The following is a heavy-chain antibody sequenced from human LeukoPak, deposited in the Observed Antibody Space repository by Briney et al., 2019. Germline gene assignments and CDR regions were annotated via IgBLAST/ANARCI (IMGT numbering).Heavy chain of an antibody. V-gene: IGHV3-7*01. CDR1: GFTFSTNW. CDR2: INEDGGGR. D-gene: IGHD2-15*01. CDR3: ARSYCSGGSCYAHLLGY. J-gene: IGHJ4*02. Sequence: PGGSLRLSCAASGFTFSTNWMTWVRQAPGKGLEWVANINEDGGGRYYVDSVKGRFTISRDNAKNSVHLQMNSLRAEDTAVYCCARSYCSGGSCYAHLLGYWGQGTLVTVSS.